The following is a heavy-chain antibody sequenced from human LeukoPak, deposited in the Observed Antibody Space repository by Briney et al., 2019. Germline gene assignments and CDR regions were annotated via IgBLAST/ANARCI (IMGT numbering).Heavy chain of an antibody. CDR3: AREGRWTRGGFDY. CDR2: IYYSGST. D-gene: IGHD4-23*01. J-gene: IGHJ4*02. Sequence: PSETLSLTCTVSGGSISSYYWSWIRQPPGKGLEWIGYIYYSGSTNYNPSLKSRVTISVDTSKNQFSLKLSSVTAADTAVYYCAREGRWTRGGFDYWGQGTLVTVSS. V-gene: IGHV4-59*01. CDR1: GGSISSYY.